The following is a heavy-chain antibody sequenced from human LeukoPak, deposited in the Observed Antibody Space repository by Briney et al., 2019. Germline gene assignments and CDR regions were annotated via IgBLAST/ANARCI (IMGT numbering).Heavy chain of an antibody. V-gene: IGHV3-7*01. CDR3: ARDGYSSSPLYNWFDP. CDR2: IKQDGSEK. J-gene: IGHJ5*02. CDR1: GFTFSSYW. Sequence: GGSLRLSCAASGFTFSSYWMSWVRQAPGKGLEWVANIKQDGSEKYYVDSVKGRFTISRDNAKNSLYLQMNSLRAEDTAVYYCARDGYSSSPLYNWFDPWGQGTLVTVSS. D-gene: IGHD6-6*01.